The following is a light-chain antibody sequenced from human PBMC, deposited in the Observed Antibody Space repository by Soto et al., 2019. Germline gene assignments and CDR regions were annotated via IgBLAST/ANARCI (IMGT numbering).Light chain of an antibody. CDR1: SSNIGTNY. CDR3: VVCDSSLSGKV. CDR2: DNY. J-gene: IGLJ2*01. V-gene: IGLV1-51*01. Sequence: QAVVTQPPSVSAAPGQKVSISCSGSSSNIGTNYVSWYQQILGPAPKLLIYDNYKRPSGVPDRFSGSKSGTSATLGITGLQTGDEADFYCVVCDSSLSGKVFGGGTKLTVL.